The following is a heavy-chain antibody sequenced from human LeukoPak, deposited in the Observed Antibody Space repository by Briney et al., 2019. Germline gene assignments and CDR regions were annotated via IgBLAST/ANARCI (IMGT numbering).Heavy chain of an antibody. CDR2: IYYSGST. J-gene: IGHJ5*02. CDR3: ARHEYSGSYYGLSWFDP. V-gene: IGHV4-39*01. CDR1: GFTFSSYM. Sequence: GSLRLSCAASGFTFSSYMMTWVRQAPGKGLEWIASIYYSGSTYYNPSLKSRVTISVDTSKNQLSLKLSSLTAADTAVYYCARHEYSGSYYGLSWFDPWGQGTLVTVSS. D-gene: IGHD1-26*01.